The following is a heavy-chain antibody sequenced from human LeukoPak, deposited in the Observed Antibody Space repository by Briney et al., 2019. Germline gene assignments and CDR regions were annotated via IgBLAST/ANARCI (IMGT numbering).Heavy chain of an antibody. CDR2: IYYSGST. V-gene: IGHV4-59*01. J-gene: IGHJ6*02. Sequence: PSETLSLTCTVSGGSISSYYWSWIRQPPGKGLEWIGYIYYSGSTKYNPSLKSRVTISVDTSKNQFSLRLSSVTAADTAVYYCARDQLVHYGMDVWGQGTTVTVSS. D-gene: IGHD3-10*01. CDR3: ARDQLVHYGMDV. CDR1: GGSISSYY.